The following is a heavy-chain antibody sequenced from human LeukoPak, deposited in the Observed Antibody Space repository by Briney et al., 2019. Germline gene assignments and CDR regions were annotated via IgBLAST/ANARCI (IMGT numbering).Heavy chain of an antibody. V-gene: IGHV1-69*04. CDR2: IIPILGIA. J-gene: IGHJ3*02. CDR3: ARVRDGHAFDI. CDR1: GGTFSSYA. D-gene: IGHD5-24*01. Sequence: VASVTVSCKASGGTFSSYAISWVRQAPGQGLEWMGRIIPILGIANYAQKFQGRVTITADKSTSTAYMELSSLRSEDTAVYYCARVRDGHAFDIWGQGTMVTVSS.